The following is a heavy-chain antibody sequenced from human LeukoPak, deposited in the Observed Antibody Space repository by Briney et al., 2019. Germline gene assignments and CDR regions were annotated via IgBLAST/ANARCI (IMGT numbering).Heavy chain of an antibody. CDR1: GFNFSTYN. D-gene: IGHD2-15*01. CDR3: ARGCSGGSCYLFDY. J-gene: IGHJ4*02. V-gene: IGHV3-21*01. CDR2: ISSGSSYI. Sequence: PGGSLRLSCAASGFNFSTYNMNWVRQAPGKGLEWVSSISSGSSYIYYADSVKGRFTISRDNAKNSLYLQMNSLRAEDTAVYYCARGCSGGSCYLFDYWGQGTLVTVSS.